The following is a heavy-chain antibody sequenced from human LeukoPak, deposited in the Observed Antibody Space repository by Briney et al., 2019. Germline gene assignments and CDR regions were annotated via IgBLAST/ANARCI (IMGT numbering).Heavy chain of an antibody. V-gene: IGHV4-30-4*01. CDR1: GVSISSGDYY. Sequence: SQTLSLTCTVSGVSISSGDYYWGWIRQPPGKGLEWIVYIYYSGSTYYNPSLKSRVTISVDTYKNPFSLKLSSVTAADTAVYYCAIDSSGYQDFDYWGQGTLVTVSS. CDR2: IYYSGST. J-gene: IGHJ4*02. CDR3: AIDSSGYQDFDY. D-gene: IGHD3-22*01.